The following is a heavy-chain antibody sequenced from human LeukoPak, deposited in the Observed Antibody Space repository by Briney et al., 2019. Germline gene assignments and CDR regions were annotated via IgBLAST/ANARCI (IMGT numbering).Heavy chain of an antibody. CDR2: ISSSGSTI. V-gene: IGHV3-48*04. D-gene: IGHD3-22*01. Sequence: PGGTLRLSCAASGFTFSSFGMSWVRQAPGKGLEWVSYISSSGSTIYYADSVKGRFTISRDNAKNSLYLQMNSLRAEDTAVYYCARAMIVVAKRNDAFDIWGQGTMVTVSS. J-gene: IGHJ3*02. CDR3: ARAMIVVAKRNDAFDI. CDR1: GFTFSSFG.